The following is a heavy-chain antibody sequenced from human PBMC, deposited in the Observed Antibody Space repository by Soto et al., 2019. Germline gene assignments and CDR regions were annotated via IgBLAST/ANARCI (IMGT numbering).Heavy chain of an antibody. J-gene: IGHJ4*02. CDR2: LNAGNGKT. V-gene: IGHV1-3*01. CDR3: ATLSLVVVVAATRFDC. D-gene: IGHD2-15*01. CDR1: GYTFTSYA. Sequence: QVQLVQSGAEVKKPGASVKVSCKASGYTFTSYAMHWVRQAPGQRLEWMGWLNAGNGKTKYSQKFQGRVTITRDTSASTAYMELSSLRSEDTAGHYCATLSLVVVVAATRFDCLGQGTLVNVSS.